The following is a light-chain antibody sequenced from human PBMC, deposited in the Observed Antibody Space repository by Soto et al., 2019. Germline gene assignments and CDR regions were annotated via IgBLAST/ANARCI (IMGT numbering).Light chain of an antibody. J-gene: IGKJ4*01. CDR1: QGIRYW. CDR2: GAS. CDR3: QQAYSFPLT. Sequence: DIPMTQSPSSVSASVGDRVTITCRASQGIRYWLAWYQQTPGKAPKILIKGASSLQTGVPSRFSGSGSGTDFTLTIISLQPEDFATYYCQQAYSFPLTLGGGTKVEI. V-gene: IGKV1-12*01.